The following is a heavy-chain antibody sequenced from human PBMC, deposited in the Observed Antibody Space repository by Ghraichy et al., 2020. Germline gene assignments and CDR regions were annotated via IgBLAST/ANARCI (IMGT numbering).Heavy chain of an antibody. CDR3: AKDSLPPSITMIVVVISRGAVAI. CDR2: ISGSGGST. Sequence: GGSLRLSCAASGFTFSSYAMSWVRQAPGKGLEWVSAISGSGGSTYYADSVKGRFTISRDNSKNTLYLQMNSLRAEDTAVYYCAKDSLPPSITMIVVVISRGAVAIWGQGTMVTVSS. J-gene: IGHJ3*02. V-gene: IGHV3-23*01. CDR1: GFTFSSYA. D-gene: IGHD3-22*01.